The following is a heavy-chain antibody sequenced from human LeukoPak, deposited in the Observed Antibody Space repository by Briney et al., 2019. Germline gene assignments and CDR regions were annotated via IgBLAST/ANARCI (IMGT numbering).Heavy chain of an antibody. CDR1: GFTFSSYA. Sequence: GGSLRLSCAASGFTFSSYAMHWVRQAPGKGLEWVSAISASGDSTYCADSVKGRFTISRDNSKNTLYLQMNSLRAEDTGVYYCAKGISSGWSKSDYWGQGTLVTVSS. J-gene: IGHJ4*02. CDR3: AKGISSGWSKSDY. V-gene: IGHV3-23*01. CDR2: ISASGDST. D-gene: IGHD6-19*01.